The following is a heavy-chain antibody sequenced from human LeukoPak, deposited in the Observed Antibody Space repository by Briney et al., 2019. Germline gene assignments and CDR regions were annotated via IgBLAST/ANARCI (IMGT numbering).Heavy chain of an antibody. J-gene: IGHJ4*02. CDR3: AKDGIATAANFLNMVSDY. Sequence: GGSLRVSCAASGFTFSGYAMSWVRQAPGRGLEWVSAISSSGGSTYYADSVKGRFTISRDNSKKTVYLQMNSLRAEDTAVYYCAKDGIATAANFLNMVSDYWGQGTLVTVSS. CDR1: GFTFSGYA. D-gene: IGHD6-13*01. V-gene: IGHV3-23*01. CDR2: ISSSGGST.